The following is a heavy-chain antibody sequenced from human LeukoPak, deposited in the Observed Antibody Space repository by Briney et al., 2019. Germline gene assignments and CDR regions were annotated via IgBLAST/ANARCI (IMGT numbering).Heavy chain of an antibody. CDR2: ISGSGGST. CDR1: GFTFSSYG. V-gene: IGHV3-23*01. J-gene: IGHJ4*02. D-gene: IGHD4-17*01. Sequence: GGSLRLSCAASGFTFSSYGMSWVRQAPGKGLEWVSGISGSGGSTYYADSVKGRFTISRDNSKNTLYLQMNSLRAEDTALYYCAKDIRSYGDYAFDYWGQGTLVTVSS. CDR3: AKDIRSYGDYAFDY.